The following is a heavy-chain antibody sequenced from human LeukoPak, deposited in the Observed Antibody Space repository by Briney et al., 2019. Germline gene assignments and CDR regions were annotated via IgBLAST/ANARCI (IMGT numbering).Heavy chain of an antibody. CDR1: GGSINNYY. Sequence: SETLSLTCTVSGGSINNYYWTWIRQPPGKGLEWIGYIYYSGSINYNPSLKSRVTISVDTSKNQFSLKLSSVTAADTAVYYCARFSGYYYYYYGMDVWGQGTTVTVSS. D-gene: IGHD3-22*01. V-gene: IGHV4-59*12. CDR3: ARFSGYYYYYYGMDV. CDR2: IYYSGSI. J-gene: IGHJ6*02.